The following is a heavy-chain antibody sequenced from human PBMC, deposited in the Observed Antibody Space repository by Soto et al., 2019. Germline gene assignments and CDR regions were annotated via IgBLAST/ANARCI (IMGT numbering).Heavy chain of an antibody. Sequence: SETLSLTFTVSGGSVSSGSYYWSWIRQPAGKGLEWIGYIYYSGSTNYNPSLKSRVTISVDTSKNQFSLKLSSVTAADTAVYYCARGLGYCSSTSCYSGWFDPWGQGTLVTVSS. CDR1: GGSVSSGSYY. CDR3: ARGLGYCSSTSCYSGWFDP. D-gene: IGHD2-2*01. V-gene: IGHV4-61*01. CDR2: IYYSGST. J-gene: IGHJ5*02.